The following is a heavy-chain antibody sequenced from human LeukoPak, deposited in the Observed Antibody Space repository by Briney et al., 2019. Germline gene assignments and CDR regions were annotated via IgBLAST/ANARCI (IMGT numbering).Heavy chain of an antibody. D-gene: IGHD2-8*01. Sequence: ASVKVSCKASGYTFTGYYMHWVRQAPGQGLEWMGWINPNSGGTNYAQKCQGRVTMTRDTSISTAYMELSRLRSDDTAVYYCARSKGTRGFDPWGQGTLVTVSS. V-gene: IGHV1-2*02. CDR2: INPNSGGT. J-gene: IGHJ5*02. CDR3: ARSKGTRGFDP. CDR1: GYTFTGYY.